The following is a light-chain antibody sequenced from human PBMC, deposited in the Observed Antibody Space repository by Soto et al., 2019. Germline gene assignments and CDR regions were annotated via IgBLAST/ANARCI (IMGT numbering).Light chain of an antibody. CDR1: QSINTW. V-gene: IGKV1-5*03. CDR3: QHYNSYSEA. CDR2: AAS. J-gene: IGKJ1*01. Sequence: DIQMTQSPSALSASIGDRITITCRASQSINTWLAWYQQKPGKAPKLLIYAASTLKSGVPSRFSGSGSGTEFTLTISSLQPDDFATYYCQHYNSYSEAFGQGTKVDIK.